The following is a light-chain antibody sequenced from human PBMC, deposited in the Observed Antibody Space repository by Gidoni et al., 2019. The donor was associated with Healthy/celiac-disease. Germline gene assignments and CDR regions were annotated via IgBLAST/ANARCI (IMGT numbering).Light chain of an antibody. CDR2: EVS. V-gene: IGLV2-14*01. CDR3: SSYPSSSTLV. J-gene: IGLJ1*01. CDR1: SRDVGGDNY. Sequence: QSALTQPASVSGSPVPAITISCTGTSRDVGGDNYVSWYQQHPGKAPKLMIYEVSHRPSGLSNRFSGSKSGNTASLTISGLQAEDEADYYCSSYPSSSTLVFGTGTKVTVL.